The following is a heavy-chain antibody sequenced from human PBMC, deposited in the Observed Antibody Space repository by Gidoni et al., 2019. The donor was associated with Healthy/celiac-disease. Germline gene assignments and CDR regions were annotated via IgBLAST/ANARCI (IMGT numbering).Heavy chain of an antibody. CDR1: GFTFSSYA. V-gene: IGHV3-30*04. J-gene: IGHJ4*02. CDR3: ARDRGAGDFDY. Sequence: QVQLVESGGGVVQPGRSLSLSCAASGFTFSSYAMHWVRQDPRKGLEWVAVISYDGSNKYYADSVKGRFTISRDNSKNTLYLQMNSLRAEDTAVYYCARDRGAGDFDYWGQGTLVTVSS. D-gene: IGHD3-10*01. CDR2: ISYDGSNK.